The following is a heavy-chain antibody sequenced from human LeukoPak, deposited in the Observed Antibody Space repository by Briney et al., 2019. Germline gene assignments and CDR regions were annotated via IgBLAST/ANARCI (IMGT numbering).Heavy chain of an antibody. Sequence: SETLSLTCTVSGGSISSYYWSWNRQPPGKGLEWIGYIYYSGSTNYNPSLKSRVTISVDTSKNQFSLKLSSVTAADTAVYYCARDDSGYYYSNAFDIWGQGTMVTVSS. CDR1: GGSISSYY. J-gene: IGHJ3*02. CDR2: IYYSGST. CDR3: ARDDSGYYYSNAFDI. V-gene: IGHV4-59*01. D-gene: IGHD3-22*01.